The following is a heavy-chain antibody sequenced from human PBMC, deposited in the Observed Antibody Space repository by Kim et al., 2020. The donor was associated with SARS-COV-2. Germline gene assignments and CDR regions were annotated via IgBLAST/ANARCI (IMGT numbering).Heavy chain of an antibody. V-gene: IGHV4-61*01. CDR1: GGSVSSGSYY. J-gene: IGHJ4*02. D-gene: IGHD5-12*01. CDR3: ARGVVATRAPYDY. CDR2: IYYSGGT. Sequence: SETLSLTCTVSGGSVSSGSYYWSWIRQPPGKGLEWIGYIYYSGGTNYNPSLKSRVTISVDTSKNQFSLKLSSVTAADTAVYYCARGVVATRAPYDYWGQGTLVTVSS.